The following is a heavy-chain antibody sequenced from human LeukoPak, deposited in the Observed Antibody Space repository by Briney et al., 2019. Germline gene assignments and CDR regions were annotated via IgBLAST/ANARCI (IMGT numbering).Heavy chain of an antibody. CDR1: GYTFTGYY. Sequence: ASVKVSCKASGYTFTGYYMHWGRQAPGQGLEWMGWINPKSGGTNYAQKFQGRVTMTRDTSISTAYMERSRLRSDDTAVYYCARALELRDYYYGMDVWGQGTTVTVSS. J-gene: IGHJ6*02. V-gene: IGHV1-2*02. CDR2: INPKSGGT. CDR3: ARALELRDYYYGMDV. D-gene: IGHD1-7*01.